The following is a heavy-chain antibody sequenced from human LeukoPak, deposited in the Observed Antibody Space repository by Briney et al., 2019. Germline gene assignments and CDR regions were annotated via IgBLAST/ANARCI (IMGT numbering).Heavy chain of an antibody. CDR1: GYTFTSYY. CDR2: INPSGSST. V-gene: IGHV1-46*01. J-gene: IGHJ4*02. Sequence: GASVKVSCKASGYTFTSYYLHWVRQAPGQGLEWMGLINPSGSSTSNTQKFQGRVTMTRDTSTSTVYMELSSLRSEDTAVYYCAEPRYCSSTSCYGFDYWGQGTLVTVSS. CDR3: AEPRYCSSTSCYGFDY. D-gene: IGHD2-2*01.